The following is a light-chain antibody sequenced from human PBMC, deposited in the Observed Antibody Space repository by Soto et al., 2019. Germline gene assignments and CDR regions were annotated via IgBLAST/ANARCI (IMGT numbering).Light chain of an antibody. CDR1: QSVSGSY. Sequence: EIVLTQSPGTLSLSPGERATISCRASQSVSGSYLAWYQQKPGQDPRLLIYGASSRATCIPDRFSGSGSGTDFTLTINRLEPEDFAVYYCQQYDSSPSSFTFGPGTKVDIK. J-gene: IGKJ3*01. CDR2: GAS. CDR3: QQYDSSPSSFT. V-gene: IGKV3-20*01.